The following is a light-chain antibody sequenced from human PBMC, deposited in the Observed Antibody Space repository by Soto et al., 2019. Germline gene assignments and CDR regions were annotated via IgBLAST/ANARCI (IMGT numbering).Light chain of an antibody. CDR3: QQYHAWPFT. V-gene: IGKV3-15*01. Sequence: ETVMTQSPASLSVSPGGRATLSCRASQSIYSSLGWYQQKPGLAPRLLIYGASTRATGIPARFSGSGSGTEFTLTISSLQSADFAIYYCQQYHAWPFTFGPGTKVDIK. CDR2: GAS. CDR1: QSIYSS. J-gene: IGKJ3*01.